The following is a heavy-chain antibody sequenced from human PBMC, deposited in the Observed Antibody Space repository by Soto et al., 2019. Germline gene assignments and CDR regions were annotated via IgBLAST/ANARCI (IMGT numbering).Heavy chain of an antibody. CDR1: GGSISSSSYY. D-gene: IGHD4-17*01. CDR2: IYYSGST. V-gene: IGHV4-39*01. J-gene: IGHJ4*02. Sequence: QLQLQESGPGLVKPSETLSLTCTVSGGSISSSSYYWGWIRQPPGKGLEWIGSIYYSGSTYYNPSLKSRVTISVDTSKNQFSLKLSSVTAADTAVYYCARATNGDHDSYFDYWGQGTLVTVSS. CDR3: ARATNGDHDSYFDY.